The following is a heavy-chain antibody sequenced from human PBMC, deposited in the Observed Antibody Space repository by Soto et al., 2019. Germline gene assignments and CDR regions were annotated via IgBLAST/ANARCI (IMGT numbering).Heavy chain of an antibody. V-gene: IGHV2-5*02. Sequence: QITLKESGPTRVKPTQTLKLTCIFSGLLRSTRGVGVAWVRQPPGKALEWLALIYWDDDKRYSPCLMSRLTITKDTSKNQVVLTMTNMDPVDTATYYCAHSWKQLVFDYWGQGTLVTVSS. CDR2: IYWDDDK. J-gene: IGHJ4*02. CDR3: AHSWKQLVFDY. CDR1: GLLRSTRGVG. D-gene: IGHD6-13*01.